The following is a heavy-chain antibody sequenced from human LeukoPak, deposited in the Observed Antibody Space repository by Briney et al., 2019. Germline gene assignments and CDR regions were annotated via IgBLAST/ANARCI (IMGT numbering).Heavy chain of an antibody. CDR3: AGYCTNGVCYSYFQH. J-gene: IGHJ1*01. CDR1: GGSFSGYY. D-gene: IGHD2-8*01. CDR2: INHSGST. Sequence: SETLSLTCDVYGGSFSGYYWSWIRQPPGKGLEWIGEINHSGSTNYNPSLKSRVTISVDTSKNQFSLKLSSVTAADTAVYYCAGYCTNGVCYSYFQHWGQGTLVTVSS. V-gene: IGHV4-34*01.